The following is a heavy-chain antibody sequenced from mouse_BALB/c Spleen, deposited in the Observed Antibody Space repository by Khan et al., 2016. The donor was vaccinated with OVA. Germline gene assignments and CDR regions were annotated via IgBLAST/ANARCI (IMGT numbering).Heavy chain of an antibody. D-gene: IGHD1-1*01. V-gene: IGHV1S135*01. CDR2: IDPYNGGT. J-gene: IGHJ2*01. CDR3: ARTDYYGSSYYFDY. Sequence: VQLQQPGPELVKPGASVKVSCKASGYSFTDYNMFWVKQSHGKSLEWIGYIDPYNGGTSYNQKFKGKATLTVDKSSSTAFMHLSSLTSADSAVFYCARTDYYGSSYYFDYWGQGTTLTVSS. CDR1: GYSFTDYN.